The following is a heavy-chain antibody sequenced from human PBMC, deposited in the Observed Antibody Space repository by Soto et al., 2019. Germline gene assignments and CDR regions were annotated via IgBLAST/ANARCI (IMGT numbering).Heavy chain of an antibody. D-gene: IGHD2-15*01. Sequence: ASVKVSCKASGYTFTSYGISWVRQAPGQGLEWMGWISAYNGNTNYAQKLQGRVTMTTDTSTSTAYMELRSLRAEDTAMYYCAREFKGDLVVVVAARGSYFDYWGQGTLVTVSS. CDR3: AREFKGDLVVVVAARGSYFDY. J-gene: IGHJ4*02. V-gene: IGHV1-18*01. CDR1: GYTFTSYG. CDR2: ISAYNGNT.